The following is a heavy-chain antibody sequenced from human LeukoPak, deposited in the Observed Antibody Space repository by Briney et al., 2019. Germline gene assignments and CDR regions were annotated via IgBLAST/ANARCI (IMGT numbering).Heavy chain of an antibody. V-gene: IGHV1-69*01. CDR3: AADYQLLYSHY. CDR2: IIPIFGTA. D-gene: IGHD2-2*02. CDR1: GGTFSSYA. J-gene: IGHJ4*02. Sequence: GASVKVSCKASGGTFSSYAISWVRQAPGQGLEWMGGIIPIFGTANYAQKFQGRVTITADESTSTAYMELSSLRSEDTAVYYCAADYQLLYSHYWGQRTLVTVSS.